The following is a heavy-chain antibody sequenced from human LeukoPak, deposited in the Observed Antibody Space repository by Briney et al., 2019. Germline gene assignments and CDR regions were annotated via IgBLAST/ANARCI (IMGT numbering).Heavy chain of an antibody. J-gene: IGHJ6*03. CDR1: GFTVSSNY. Sequence: SGGSLRLSCAASGFTVSSNYMSWVRQAPGKGLEWVSVIYSGGSTYYADSVKGRFTISRDNSKNTLYLQMNSLRAEDTAVYYCAGLDTAMVPYYYYYYMDVWGKGTTVTVSS. CDR3: AGLDTAMVPYYYYYYMDV. CDR2: IYSGGST. V-gene: IGHV3-53*01. D-gene: IGHD5-18*01.